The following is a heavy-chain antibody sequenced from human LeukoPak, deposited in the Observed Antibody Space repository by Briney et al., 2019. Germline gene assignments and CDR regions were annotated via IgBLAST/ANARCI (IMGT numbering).Heavy chain of an antibody. V-gene: IGHV3-66*01. CDR2: IYGGGST. CDR1: GFTVSGKY. Sequence: GGSLSLSCAASGFTVSGKYMSWVRQAPGKGLEWVSVIYGGGSTYYADSVKGRFTISRDNSKNTLYLQMNSLRAEDTAVYYCARVEAAHVNWGQGTLVTVSS. CDR3: ARVEAAHVN. D-gene: IGHD6-13*01. J-gene: IGHJ4*02.